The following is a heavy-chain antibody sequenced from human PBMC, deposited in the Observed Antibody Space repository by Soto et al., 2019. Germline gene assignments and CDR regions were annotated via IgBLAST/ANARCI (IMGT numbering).Heavy chain of an antibody. J-gene: IGHJ4*02. D-gene: IGHD5-18*01. CDR3: AREPTAIADFDF. V-gene: IGHV3-7*01. CDR2: IKQDESEK. CDR1: GFTFSSYG. Sequence: AGSLTLSCAASGFTFSSYGLSWVRQPPAKGLEWEAIIKQDESEKYYVDPVRDRFTISRDNGKNSLYLQRNSLRAEDTTVDYCAREPTAIADFDFWGQGILVTVSS.